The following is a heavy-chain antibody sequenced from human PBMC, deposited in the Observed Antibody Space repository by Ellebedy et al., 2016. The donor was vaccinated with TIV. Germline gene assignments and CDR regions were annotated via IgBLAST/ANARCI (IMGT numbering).Heavy chain of an antibody. D-gene: IGHD3-9*01. CDR1: GYTFTSYY. CDR2: INPSGGST. V-gene: IGHV1-46*01. J-gene: IGHJ1*01. CDR3: ARASGVRYFESRFQH. Sequence: AASVKVSCKASGYTFTSYYMHWVRQAPGQGLEWMGIINPSGGSTSYAQKFQGRVTMTRDTSTSTVYMELSSLRSEDTAVYYCARASGVRYFESRFQHWGQGTLVTVSS.